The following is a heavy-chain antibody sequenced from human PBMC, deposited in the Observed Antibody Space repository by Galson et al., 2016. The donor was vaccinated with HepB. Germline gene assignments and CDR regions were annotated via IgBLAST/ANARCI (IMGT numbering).Heavy chain of an antibody. J-gene: IGHJ4*02. CDR2: INSDGSST. D-gene: IGHD3-10*01. V-gene: IGHV3-74*01. CDR1: GFTFSNYG. CDR3: ARVSSGSGSYNDY. Sequence: SLRLSCAASGFTFSNYGMHWVRQAPGKGLEWVSRINSDGSSTTYADSVKGRFTISRDNAKNTLYLQMNSLRAEDTAVYYCARVSSGSGSYNDYWGQGTLVTVSS.